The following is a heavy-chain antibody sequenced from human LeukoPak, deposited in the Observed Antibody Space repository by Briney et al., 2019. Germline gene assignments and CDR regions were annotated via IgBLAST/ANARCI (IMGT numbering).Heavy chain of an antibody. Sequence: GGSLRLSCAASGFTFRSYAMHWVRQAPGKGLEWVAVILYDGSNQYYADSVKGRFTISRVNSKNTLYLQMNSLRPEDTAVYYCAKRPDDYSYGMDVWGQGTTVTVSS. CDR3: AKRPDDYSYGMDV. V-gene: IGHV3-30-3*01. J-gene: IGHJ6*02. D-gene: IGHD2-2*01. CDR1: GFTFRSYA. CDR2: ILYDGSNQ.